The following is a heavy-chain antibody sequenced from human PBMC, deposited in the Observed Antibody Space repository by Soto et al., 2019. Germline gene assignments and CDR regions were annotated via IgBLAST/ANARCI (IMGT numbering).Heavy chain of an antibody. CDR3: ARDRNIPPYYDFWSGQGGFDY. D-gene: IGHD3-3*01. CDR1: AGTFSSYA. Sequence: SVKVSCKASAGTFSSYAISCVRQAPGQGLEWMGGIIPIFGTANYAQKLQGRVTMTTDTSTSTAYMELRSLRSDDTAVYYCARDRNIPPYYDFWSGQGGFDYWGQGTLVTVSS. CDR2: IIPIFGTA. V-gene: IGHV1-69*05. J-gene: IGHJ4*02.